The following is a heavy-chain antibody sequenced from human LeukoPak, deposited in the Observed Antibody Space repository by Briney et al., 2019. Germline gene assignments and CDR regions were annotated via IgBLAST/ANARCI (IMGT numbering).Heavy chain of an antibody. CDR2: INGDGSST. Sequence: GGSLRLSCAASGFTFSSYWMHWVRQAPGKGLLWVSRINGDGSSTNYADSVKGRFTISRDNSKNTMYLQMNSLRAEDTAIFYCAKDRLDGGRWDDAFEIWGQGTMVTVSS. D-gene: IGHD1-26*01. V-gene: IGHV3-74*01. CDR1: GFTFSSYW. J-gene: IGHJ3*02. CDR3: AKDRLDGGRWDDAFEI.